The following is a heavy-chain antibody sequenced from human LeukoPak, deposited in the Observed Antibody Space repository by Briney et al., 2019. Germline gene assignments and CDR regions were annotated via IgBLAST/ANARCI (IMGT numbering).Heavy chain of an antibody. CDR1: GFTFNTAW. D-gene: IGHD3-10*01. CDR2: IYSDGSDK. CDR3: ASDSGHAFYF. Sequence: GGSLRLSCAASGFTFNTAWMHWVRQAPGKGLVWVSRIYSDGSDKTYADSVRGRFTISRDNARNTVYLQMNSLRAEDTAVYYCASDSGHAFYFCGQGTMVTVSS. V-gene: IGHV3-74*03. J-gene: IGHJ3*01.